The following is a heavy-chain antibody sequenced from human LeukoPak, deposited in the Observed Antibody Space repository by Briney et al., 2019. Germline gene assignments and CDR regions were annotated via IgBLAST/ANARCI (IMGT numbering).Heavy chain of an antibody. J-gene: IGHJ4*01. CDR1: ESTFNIYW. CDR2: INQDGSKN. CDR3: ARERITINGDYFDN. D-gene: IGHD3-10*01. Sequence: PGESLRLSCAASESTFNIYWMTWVRQAPGKGLEWVANINQDGSKNDYVDSAKGRFIISRDNAKNSLFLQMNSLTVADTAMYYCARERITINGDYFDNWGQGTLVSVSS. V-gene: IGHV3-7*01.